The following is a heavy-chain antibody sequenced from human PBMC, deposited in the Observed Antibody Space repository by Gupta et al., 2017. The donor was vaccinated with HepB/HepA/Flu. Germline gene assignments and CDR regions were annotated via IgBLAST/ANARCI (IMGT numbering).Heavy chain of an antibody. D-gene: IGHD3-3*01. CDR3: ARVGTECDTTGGDPYNWFDS. CDR2: INSDGSST. Sequence: EVQLVESGGGLVQPGGSLRLSCAASGLTFKKYWMNWVRQAPGKGLVWVSLINSDGSSTNYADSVKGRCTMSRDNAKNTLYLQMNSLSAEDTEGYFWARVGTECDTTGGDPYNWFDSWGQGTLVTVS. V-gene: IGHV3-74*01. J-gene: IGHJ5*01. CDR1: GLTFKKYW.